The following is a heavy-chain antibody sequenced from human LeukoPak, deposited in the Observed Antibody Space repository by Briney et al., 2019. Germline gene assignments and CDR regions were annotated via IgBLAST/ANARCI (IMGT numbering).Heavy chain of an antibody. V-gene: IGHV1-2*02. CDR3: AREQVDDILTGFDY. Sequence: ASVKVSCKASGYTFTGYYMHWVRQAPGQGLEWMGWINPNSGGTNYAQKFQGRVTMTSDTSISTAYMELSRLRSDDTAVYYCAREQVDDILTGFDYWGQGTLVTVSS. CDR2: INPNSGGT. D-gene: IGHD3-9*01. CDR1: GYTFTGYY. J-gene: IGHJ4*02.